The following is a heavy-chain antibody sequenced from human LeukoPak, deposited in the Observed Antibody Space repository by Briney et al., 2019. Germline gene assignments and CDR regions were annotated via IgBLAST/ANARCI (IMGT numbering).Heavy chain of an antibody. D-gene: IGHD3-22*01. CDR1: GITLSNYG. Sequence: AGGSLRLSCAVSGITLSNYGMTWVRQAPGKGLEWVAGICDTGGRTNYADSVKGRFTISRDNPKNTLYLQMNSLRAEDTAVYFCAKRGVLIRVILVGSHKEAYYFDSWGQGALVTVSS. J-gene: IGHJ4*02. V-gene: IGHV3-23*01. CDR3: AKRGVLIRVILVGSHKEAYYFDS. CDR2: ICDTGGRT.